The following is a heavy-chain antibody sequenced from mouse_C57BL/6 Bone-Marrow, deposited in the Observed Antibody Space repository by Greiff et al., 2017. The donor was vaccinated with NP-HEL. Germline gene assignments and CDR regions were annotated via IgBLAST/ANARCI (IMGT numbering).Heavy chain of an antibody. D-gene: IGHD1-1*01. V-gene: IGHV1-18*01. Sequence: EVQLVESGPELVKPGASVKIPCKASGYTFTDYNMDWVKQSHGKSLEWIGDINPNNGSTIYNQKFKGKATLTVDKSSSTAYMELRSLTSEDTAVYYCARRGYGSSTEYFDYWGQGTTLTVSS. CDR2: INPNNGST. J-gene: IGHJ2*01. CDR3: ARRGYGSSTEYFDY. CDR1: GYTFTDYN.